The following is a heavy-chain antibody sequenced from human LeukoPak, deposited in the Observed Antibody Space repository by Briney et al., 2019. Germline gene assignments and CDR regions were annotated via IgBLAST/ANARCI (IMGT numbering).Heavy chain of an antibody. V-gene: IGHV3-74*01. J-gene: IGHJ6*02. CDR3: ASPLAGGPDYYYCGMDV. CDR1: GFTFSSYW. D-gene: IGHD3-10*01. Sequence: PGGSLRLSCAASGFTFSSYWMHWVRHAPGKGLVWVSRINSDGSSTSYADSVKGRLTISRDNAKNTLYLQMNSLRAEDTAVYYCASPLAGGPDYYYCGMDVWGQGTTVTVSS. CDR2: INSDGSST.